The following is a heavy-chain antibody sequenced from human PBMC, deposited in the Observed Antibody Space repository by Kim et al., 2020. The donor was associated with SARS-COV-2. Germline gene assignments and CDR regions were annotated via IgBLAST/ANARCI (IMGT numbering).Heavy chain of an antibody. CDR2: IYYSGST. Sequence: SETLSLTCTVSGGSISSYYWSWIRQPPGKGLEWIGYIYYSGSTNYNPSLKSRVTISVDTSKNQFSLKLSSVTAADTAVYYCASLWFGEGGTSYWGQGTLVTVSS. CDR1: GGSISSYY. D-gene: IGHD3-10*01. J-gene: IGHJ4*02. CDR3: ASLWFGEGGTSY. V-gene: IGHV4-59*08.